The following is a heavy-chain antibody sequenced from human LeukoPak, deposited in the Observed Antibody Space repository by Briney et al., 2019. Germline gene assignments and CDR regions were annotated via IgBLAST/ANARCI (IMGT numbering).Heavy chain of an antibody. D-gene: IGHD1-26*01. V-gene: IGHV4-59*12. CDR3: ARSRGSYSTPLVE. CDR1: GGSISSYY. Sequence: SETLSLTCTVSGGSISSYYWSWIRQPPGKGLEWIGYIYHSGSTYYNPSLKSRVTISVDRSKNQFSLKLSSVTAADTAVYYCARSRGSYSTPLVEWGQGTLVTVSS. CDR2: IYHSGST. J-gene: IGHJ4*02.